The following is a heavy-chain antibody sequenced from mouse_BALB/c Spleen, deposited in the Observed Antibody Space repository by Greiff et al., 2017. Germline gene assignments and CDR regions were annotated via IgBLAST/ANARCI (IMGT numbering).Heavy chain of an antibody. CDR2: INSNGGST. D-gene: IGHD1-1*01. V-gene: IGHV5-6-3*01. CDR1: GFTFSSYG. J-gene: IGHJ1*01. CDR3: ARAPYYYGSTDWYFDV. Sequence: EVKLVESGGGLVQPGGSLKLSCAASGFTFSSYGMSWVRQTPDKRLELVATINSNGGSTYYPDSVKGRFTISRDNAKNTLYLQMSSLKSEDTAMYYCARAPYYYGSTDWYFDVWGAGTTVTVSS.